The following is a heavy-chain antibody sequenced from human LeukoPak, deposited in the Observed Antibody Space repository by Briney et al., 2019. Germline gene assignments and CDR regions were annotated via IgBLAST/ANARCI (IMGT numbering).Heavy chain of an antibody. CDR2: IYHSGST. V-gene: IGHV4-38-2*02. D-gene: IGHD5-12*01. J-gene: IGHJ5*02. Sequence: KPSETLSLTCTVSGYSISSGYYWGWIRQPPGKGLEWIGSIYHSGSTYYNPSLKSRVTISVDTSKNQFSLKLSSVTAADTTVYYCARAGYMGYLTGFDPWGQGTLVTVSS. CDR3: ARAGYMGYLTGFDP. CDR1: GYSISSGYY.